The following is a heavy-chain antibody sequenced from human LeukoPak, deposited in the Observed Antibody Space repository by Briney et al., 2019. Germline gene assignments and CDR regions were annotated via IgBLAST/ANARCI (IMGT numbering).Heavy chain of an antibody. CDR2: IIPIFGTA. CDR3: ARVAGRAAGSPRCWFDP. V-gene: IGHV1-69*05. D-gene: IGHD6-13*01. Sequence: SVKVSCKASGGTFSSYAISWVRQAPGQGLEWMGGIIPIFGTAKHAQKLQGRVTMTTDTSTSTAYMELRSLRSDDTAVYYCARVAGRAAGSPRCWFDPWGQGTLVTVSS. CDR1: GGTFSSYA. J-gene: IGHJ5*02.